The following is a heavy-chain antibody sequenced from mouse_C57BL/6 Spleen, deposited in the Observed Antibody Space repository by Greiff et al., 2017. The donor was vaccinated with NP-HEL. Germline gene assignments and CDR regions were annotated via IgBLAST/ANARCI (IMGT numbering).Heavy chain of an antibody. CDR2: IYWDDDK. CDR1: GFSLSTSGMG. J-gene: IGHJ4*01. D-gene: IGHD2-2*01. CDR3: ARRLYYGYDEGYYYAMDY. Sequence: QVTLKVSGPGILQSSQTLSLTCSFSGFSLSTSGMGVSWIRQPSGKGLEWLAHIYWDDDKRYNPSLKSRLTISKDTSRNQVFLKITSVDTADTATFYCARRLYYGYDEGYYYAMDYWGQGTSVTVSS. V-gene: IGHV8-12*01.